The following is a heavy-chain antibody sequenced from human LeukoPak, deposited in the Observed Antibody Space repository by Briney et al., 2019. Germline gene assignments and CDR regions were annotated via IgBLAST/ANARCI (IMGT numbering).Heavy chain of an antibody. V-gene: IGHV4-59*02. CDR2: IYYTGST. CDR1: GGSVSDYY. Sequence: PSETLSLTCTVSGGSVSDYYWSWLRQSPGKRLEWIGYIYYTGSTSYNPSLRSRVTMSADTSKNQFSLKLSSVTAADTAVYYCASRKLGNDYWGQGTLVTVSS. CDR3: ASRKLGNDY. J-gene: IGHJ4*02. D-gene: IGHD7-27*01.